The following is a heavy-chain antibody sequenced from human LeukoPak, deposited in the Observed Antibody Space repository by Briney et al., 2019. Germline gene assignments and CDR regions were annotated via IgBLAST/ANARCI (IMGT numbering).Heavy chain of an antibody. CDR2: INHSGST. CDR3: ARPLRGY. J-gene: IGHJ4*02. V-gene: IGHV4-34*01. D-gene: IGHD3-3*01. Sequence: SETLSLTCAVYGGSFSGYYWSWIRQPPGKGLEWIGEINHSGSTNYNPSLKSRVTISVDTSKNQFSLKLSSVTAADTAVYYCARPLRGYWGQGTLVTVAS. CDR1: GGSFSGYY.